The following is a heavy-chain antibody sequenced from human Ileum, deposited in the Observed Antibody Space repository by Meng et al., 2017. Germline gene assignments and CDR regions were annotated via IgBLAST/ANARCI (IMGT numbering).Heavy chain of an antibody. CDR2: IYPGGSI. CDR3: VRNDYCSGGTCYPHFDY. CDR1: GGSINSFVW. V-gene: IGHV4-4*03. D-gene: IGHD2-15*01. J-gene: IGHJ4*02. Sequence: QREASGPGLRSPPGPLSLTCAVSGGSINSFVWWSWVRQAPGKGLEWIGEIYPGGSINYNPSLKSRVTISADTSKNQFSLSLDSVTAADTAVYYCVRNDYCSGGTCYPHFDYWGQGTLVTVSS.